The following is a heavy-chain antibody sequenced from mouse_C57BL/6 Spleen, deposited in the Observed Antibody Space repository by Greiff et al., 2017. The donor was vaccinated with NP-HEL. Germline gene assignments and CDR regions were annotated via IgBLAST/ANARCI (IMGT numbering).Heavy chain of an antibody. J-gene: IGHJ1*03. Sequence: VQLQQPGAELVMPGASVKLSCKASGYTFTSYWMHWVKQRPGQGLEWIGEIDPSDSYTNYNQKFKGKSTLTVDKSSSTAYMQLSSLTSEDSAVYYCARDYDYGYFDVWGTGTTVTVSS. CDR2: IDPSDSYT. CDR3: ARDYDYGYFDV. D-gene: IGHD2-4*01. CDR1: GYTFTSYW. V-gene: IGHV1-69*01.